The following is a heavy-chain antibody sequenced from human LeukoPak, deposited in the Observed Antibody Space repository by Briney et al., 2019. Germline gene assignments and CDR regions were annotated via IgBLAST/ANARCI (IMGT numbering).Heavy chain of an antibody. D-gene: IGHD3-22*01. CDR3: ARVGYDSSGYYYWPDY. J-gene: IGHJ4*02. CDR2: INPNSGGT. CDR1: GYTFTGYY. V-gene: IGHV1-2*02. Sequence: ASVKVSCTASGYTFTGYYMHWVRQAPGQGLEWMGWINPNSGGTNYAQKFQGRVTMTRDTSISTAYMELSRLRSDDTAVYYCARVGYDSSGYYYWPDYWGQGTLVTVSS.